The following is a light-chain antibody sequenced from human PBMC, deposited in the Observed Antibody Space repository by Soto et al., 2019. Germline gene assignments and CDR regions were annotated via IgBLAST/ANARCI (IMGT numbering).Light chain of an antibody. Sequence: IQMTQSPASLSASVGDRVTITCRASQTIINYLNWYQQKPGKAPKLLIYDASSLESGVPSRFSGSGSGTEFTLTISSLQPDDFATYYCQQYNSYWTFGQGTKVDI. J-gene: IGKJ1*01. CDR2: DAS. V-gene: IGKV1-5*01. CDR3: QQYNSYWT. CDR1: QTIINY.